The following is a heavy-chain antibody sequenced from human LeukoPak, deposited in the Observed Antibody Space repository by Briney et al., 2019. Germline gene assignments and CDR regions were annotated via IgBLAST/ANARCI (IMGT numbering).Heavy chain of an antibody. CDR3: AREGARWEPSFSAFDI. CDR2: IYYTGST. J-gene: IGHJ3*02. CDR1: GGSVSDYY. D-gene: IGHD1-26*01. V-gene: IGHV4-59*02. Sequence: SETLSLTCTISGGSVSDYYWSWIRQSPGKGLEWIGYIYYTGSTTYNPSLKSRVTMSADTSKNQFSLKLSSVTAADTAVYYCAREGARWEPSFSAFDIWGQGTMVTVSS.